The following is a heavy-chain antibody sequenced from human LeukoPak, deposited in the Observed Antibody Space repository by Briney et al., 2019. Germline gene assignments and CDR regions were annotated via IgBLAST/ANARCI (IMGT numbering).Heavy chain of an antibody. CDR3: ARDPAGTYRPYYFDY. V-gene: IGHV3-66*01. CDR1: GFTVSSNY. J-gene: IGHJ4*02. Sequence: PGGSLRLSCAASGFTVSSNYMSWVRQAPGKGLEWVSVIYSGGNTHYADSVKGRFTISRDDSKNTLYLQMNSLRAEDTAVYYCARDPAGTYRPYYFDYWGPGTLVTVSS. D-gene: IGHD1-26*01. CDR2: IYSGGNT.